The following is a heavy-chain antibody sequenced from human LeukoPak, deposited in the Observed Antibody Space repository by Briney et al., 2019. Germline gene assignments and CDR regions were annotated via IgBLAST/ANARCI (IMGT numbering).Heavy chain of an antibody. V-gene: IGHV1-18*01. Sequence: ASVKVSCKASGYTFINYAISWVRQAPGQGLEWMGRINTYNDNTNYAQKLQGRVTMTTDTSTSTAYMELTSLRSDDTAVYYCARGDTTCDYWGQGTLVTVSS. CDR3: ARGDTTCDY. D-gene: IGHD1-26*01. J-gene: IGHJ4*02. CDR1: GYTFINYA. CDR2: INTYNDNT.